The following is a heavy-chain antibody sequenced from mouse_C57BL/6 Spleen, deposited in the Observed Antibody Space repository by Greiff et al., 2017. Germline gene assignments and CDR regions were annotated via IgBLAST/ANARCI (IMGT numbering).Heavy chain of an antibody. CDR3: ARDELTGFAY. CDR2: ISDGGSYT. V-gene: IGHV5-4*01. D-gene: IGHD1-3*01. CDR1: GFTFSSYA. Sequence: EVMLVESGGGLVKPGGSLKLSCAASGFTFSSYAMSWVRQTPEKRLEWVATISDGGSYTYYPDNVKGRFTISRDNAKNNLYLQMRHLKSEDTAMYYCARDELTGFAYWGQGTLVTVSA. J-gene: IGHJ3*01.